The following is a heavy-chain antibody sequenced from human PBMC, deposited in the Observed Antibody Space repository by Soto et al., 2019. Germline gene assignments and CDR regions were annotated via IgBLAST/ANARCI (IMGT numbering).Heavy chain of an antibody. CDR2: IKSESDGGTT. D-gene: IGHD1-26*01. Sequence: GSLRLSCAASGFTFSNAWMNWVRQAPGKGLEWVGRIKSESDGGTTDYAAPVKGRFTISRDDSKNALYLQMNNLNTEDTAVYYCSKRPRYTTSYSAFDYWGQGTLVTVSS. J-gene: IGHJ4*02. CDR1: GFTFSNAW. CDR3: SKRPRYTTSYSAFDY. V-gene: IGHV3-15*07.